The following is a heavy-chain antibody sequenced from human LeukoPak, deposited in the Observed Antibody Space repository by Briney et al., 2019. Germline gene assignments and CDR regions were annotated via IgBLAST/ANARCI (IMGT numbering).Heavy chain of an antibody. V-gene: IGHV3-48*01. CDR2: ISSSSSTI. CDR3: ARGVTIFGVVIMDY. CDR1: GFTFSSYS. D-gene: IGHD3-3*01. Sequence: PGGSLRLSCAASGFTFSSYSMNWVRQAPGKGLEWVSYISSSSSTIYYADSVKGRFTISRDNARNSLYLPMNSLRAEDTAVYYCARGVTIFGVVIMDYWGQGTLVTVSS. J-gene: IGHJ4*02.